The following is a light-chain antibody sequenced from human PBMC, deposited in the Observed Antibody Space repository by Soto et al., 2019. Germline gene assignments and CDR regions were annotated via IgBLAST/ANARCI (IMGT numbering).Light chain of an antibody. V-gene: IGKV1-5*03. CDR3: QQENSYSGLT. CDR2: KAS. CDR1: QSISSW. Sequence: DIQMTQSPSTLSASVGDRVTITCRASQSISSWLSWYQPKPGKAPKLLIYKASSLESGVPSRFSRSGSGPEFTVTISSLQPGDFATYYFQQENSYSGLTFGPRTKVDIK. J-gene: IGKJ3*01.